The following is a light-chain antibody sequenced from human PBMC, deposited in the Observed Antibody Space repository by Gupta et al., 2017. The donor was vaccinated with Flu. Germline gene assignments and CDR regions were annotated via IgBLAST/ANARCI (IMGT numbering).Light chain of an antibody. CDR1: QQVTSNY. J-gene: IGKJ5*01. V-gene: IGKV3-20*01. Sequence: IVLTPSSGTLSSSPGERGTPLSSGSQQVTSNYLAWYQQKPGQAPRLLMYGASSRATGIPGRFSGSGSGTDFTLTISRLEPEDFALYYCQQYDSSPLTFGQGTQVEIK. CDR2: GAS. CDR3: QQYDSSPLT.